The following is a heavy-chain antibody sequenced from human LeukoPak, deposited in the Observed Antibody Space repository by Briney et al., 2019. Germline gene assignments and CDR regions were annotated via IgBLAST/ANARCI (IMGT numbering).Heavy chain of an antibody. CDR3: AREVYFDY. V-gene: IGHV3-48*01. J-gene: IGHJ4*02. CDR1: KFTLNNFA. Sequence: GGSLRLSCAASKFTLNNFAMNWVRQAPGKGLEWVSYISSSSTTIYYADSVKGRFTISRDNAKNSLYLQMNSLRAEDTAVYYCAREVYFDYWGQGTLVIVSS. CDR2: ISSSSTTI.